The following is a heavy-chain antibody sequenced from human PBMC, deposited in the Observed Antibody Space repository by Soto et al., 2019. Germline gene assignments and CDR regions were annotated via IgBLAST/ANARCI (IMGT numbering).Heavy chain of an antibody. J-gene: IGHJ4*02. D-gene: IGHD1-7*01. Sequence: QVQLVESGGGVVQPGRSLRLSCAASGFTFSSYGMHWVRQAPGKGLEWVALISYDGSNKYYADSVKGRFTISRDNSKNTLYLRMNSLRAEDTAVYYCAGGWNYGGLDYRGQGTLVTVSS. CDR3: AGGWNYGGLDY. CDR2: ISYDGSNK. V-gene: IGHV3-30*03. CDR1: GFTFSSYG.